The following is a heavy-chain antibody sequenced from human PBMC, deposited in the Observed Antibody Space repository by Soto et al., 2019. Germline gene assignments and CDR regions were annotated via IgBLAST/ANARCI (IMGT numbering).Heavy chain of an antibody. CDR3: VRGASLNFDY. V-gene: IGHV3-20*04. CDR2: VNWNGGST. CDR1: GFTFDDYG. D-gene: IGHD1-26*01. Sequence: EVQLVESGGGVLRPGGSLRLSCAASGFTFDDYGMSWARQAPGKGLEWVSGVNWNGGSTGYADSVKGRFTTSRDNAKNSLYLQMKSLRAEDTAFYYCVRGASLNFDYWGQGTLVTVSS. J-gene: IGHJ4*02.